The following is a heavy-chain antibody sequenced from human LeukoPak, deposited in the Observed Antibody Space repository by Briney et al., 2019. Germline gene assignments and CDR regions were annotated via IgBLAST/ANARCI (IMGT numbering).Heavy chain of an antibody. D-gene: IGHD6-13*01. Sequence: RGSLRLSCAASGFTFSSYGMHWVRQAPGKGLEWVAVISYDGSNKYYADSVKGRFTISRDNSKNTLYLQMNSLRAEDTAVYYCARVQGIAQDYYYYYMDVWGKGTTVTVSS. V-gene: IGHV3-30*03. CDR3: ARVQGIAQDYYYYYMDV. J-gene: IGHJ6*03. CDR2: ISYDGSNK. CDR1: GFTFSSYG.